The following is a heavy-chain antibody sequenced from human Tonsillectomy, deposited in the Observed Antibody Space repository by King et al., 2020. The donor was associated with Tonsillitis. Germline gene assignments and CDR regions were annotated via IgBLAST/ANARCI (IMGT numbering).Heavy chain of an antibody. V-gene: IGHV1-2*02. J-gene: IGHJ4*02. Sequence: QLVQSGAEVKKPGASVKVSCKASGYTFTGYYMHWVRQAPGQGLEWLGWINSNSGGTNYAQKLQGRVTMTRDTSISTAYMELNRLRADDTAVYYCGRDSELWFADNVYWGQGTLDTVSS. CDR1: GYTFTGYY. D-gene: IGHD3-10*01. CDR3: GRDSELWFADNVY. CDR2: INSNSGGT.